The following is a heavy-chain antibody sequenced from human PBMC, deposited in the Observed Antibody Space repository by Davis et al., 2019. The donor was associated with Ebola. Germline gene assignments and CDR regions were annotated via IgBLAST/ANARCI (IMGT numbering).Heavy chain of an antibody. CDR1: GYGFACFR. CDR2: IYAGDSYA. Sequence: WESLKISCKGSGYGFACFRPDRVRQTPGKGLAWMGIIYAGDSYARHSPSFQGQVTISADKSISTAYLQWSSLKASDTAMYYCARIHHRRVGSRSYYGNNWFDPWGQGTLVTVSS. CDR3: ARIHHRRVGSRSYYGNNWFDP. D-gene: IGHD3-10*01. V-gene: IGHV5-51*02. J-gene: IGHJ5*02.